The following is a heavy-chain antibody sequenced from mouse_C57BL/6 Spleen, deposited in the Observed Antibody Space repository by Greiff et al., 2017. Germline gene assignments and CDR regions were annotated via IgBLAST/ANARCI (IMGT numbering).Heavy chain of an antibody. CDR2: IRSKSSNYAT. J-gene: IGHJ4*01. D-gene: IGHD2-12*01. V-gene: IGHV10-3*01. Sequence: EVQGVESGGGLVQPKGSLKLSCAASGFTFNTHAMHWVRQAPGKGLEWVARIRSKSSNYATYYADSVKDRFTISRDDSKSMLYLQMNNLKTEDTAMYYCVVTTNYYAMDYWGKGTSVTVSS. CDR3: VVTTNYYAMDY. CDR1: GFTFNTHA.